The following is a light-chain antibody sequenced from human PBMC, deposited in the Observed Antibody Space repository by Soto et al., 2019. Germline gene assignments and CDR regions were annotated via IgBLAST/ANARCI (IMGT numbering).Light chain of an antibody. J-gene: IGKJ1*01. Sequence: EIVLTQSPGTLSLSPGERATLSCRASQSVSSSYLAWYQQKPGQAPRLLIYGASGRATGIPDRFSGSGSGTDFTLTINRLEPEDFAVYYCQQYGSSPQTFGQGTKVDIK. CDR3: QQYGSSPQT. CDR2: GAS. CDR1: QSVSSSY. V-gene: IGKV3-20*01.